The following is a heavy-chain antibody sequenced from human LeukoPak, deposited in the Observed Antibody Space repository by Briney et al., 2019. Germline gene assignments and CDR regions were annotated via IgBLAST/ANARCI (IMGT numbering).Heavy chain of an antibody. D-gene: IGHD4-17*01. V-gene: IGHV3-48*02. CDR1: GFTFSSYS. J-gene: IGHJ4*02. CDR2: ISSSGSTI. CDR3: ARDRDSGDYTADPGDY. Sequence: PGGSLRLSCAASGFTFSSYSMNWVRQAPGKGLEWISYISSSGSTINYADSVKGRFTISRDSAKNSLYLQMNSLRDEDTAVYYCARDRDSGDYTADPGDYWGQGTLVTVSS.